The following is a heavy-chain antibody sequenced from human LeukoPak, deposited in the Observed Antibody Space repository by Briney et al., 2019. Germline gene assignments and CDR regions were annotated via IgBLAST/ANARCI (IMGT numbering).Heavy chain of an antibody. Sequence: PSETLSLTCTVSSYSISTPNYWGWIRQPPGKGLEWIGSFYLDGSIYYNPSLKNRVTTSLDTSKNQFSLQLNSVTPEDTAVYYCARGYCSSTSCSYYYYYYMDVWGKGTTVTVSS. CDR3: ARGYCSSTSCSYYYYYYMDV. J-gene: IGHJ6*03. D-gene: IGHD2-2*01. V-gene: IGHV4-38-2*02. CDR2: FYLDGSI. CDR1: SYSISTPNY.